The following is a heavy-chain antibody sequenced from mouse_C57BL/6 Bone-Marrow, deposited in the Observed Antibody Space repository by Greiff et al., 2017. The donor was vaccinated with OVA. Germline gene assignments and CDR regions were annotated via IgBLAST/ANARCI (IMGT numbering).Heavy chain of an antibody. CDR2: ISSGSSTI. CDR3: ARDYYYGSSSVAY. J-gene: IGHJ3*01. Sequence: EVKLMESGGGLVKPGGSLKLSCAASGFTFSDYGMHWVRQAPEQGLEWVAYISSGSSTIYYADKVKGRATFSRDNAKNTLFLQMTSLRSEDTAMYYCARDYYYGSSSVAYWGQGTLVTVSA. D-gene: IGHD1-1*01. CDR1: GFTFSDYG. V-gene: IGHV5-17*01.